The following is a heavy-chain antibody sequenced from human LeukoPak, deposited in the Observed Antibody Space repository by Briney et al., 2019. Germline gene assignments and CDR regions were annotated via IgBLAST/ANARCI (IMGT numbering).Heavy chain of an antibody. V-gene: IGHV3-30*02. Sequence: TGGSLRLSCAASGFTFSSYGMHWVRQAPGKGLEWVTFIRYDGSNKYYADSVKGRFTISRDNAKNSLYLQMNSLRADDTAVYYCARNAFDSWGQGTMVTVSS. CDR1: GFTFSSYG. CDR2: IRYDGSNK. CDR3: ARNAFDS. J-gene: IGHJ3*02.